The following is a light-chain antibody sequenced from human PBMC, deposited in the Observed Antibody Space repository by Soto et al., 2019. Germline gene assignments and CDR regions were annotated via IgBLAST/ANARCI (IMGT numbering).Light chain of an antibody. CDR3: QQYSREST. CDR2: NAS. CDR1: QNISNW. J-gene: IGKJ2*01. Sequence: DVEMTQSPSSLPTSIGDRVTITCRASQNISNWLAWYQQKPGKAPKLLIYNASPLQSGVPSRFSASGSGTDFTLTINSLQSDDVATYFCQQYSRESTFGQGTKLEIK. V-gene: IGKV1-5*03.